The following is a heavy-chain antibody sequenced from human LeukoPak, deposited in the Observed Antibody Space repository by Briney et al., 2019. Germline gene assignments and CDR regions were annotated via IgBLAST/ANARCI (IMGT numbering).Heavy chain of an antibody. J-gene: IGHJ4*02. V-gene: IGHV1-24*01. CDR3: ATIGRSTHIHSFVVTHFDY. CDR2: FDPEDGET. CDR1: GYTLTELS. D-gene: IGHD2-21*01. Sequence: ASVKVSCKVSGYTLTELSMHWVRQAPGKGLEWMGGFDPEDGETIYAQKFQGRVTMTEDTSTDTAYMELSSLRSEDTAVYYCATIGRSTHIHSFVVTHFDYWGREPWSPSPQ.